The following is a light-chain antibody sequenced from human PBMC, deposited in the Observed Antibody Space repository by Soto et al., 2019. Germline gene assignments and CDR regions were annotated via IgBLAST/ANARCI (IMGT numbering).Light chain of an antibody. Sequence: EIVLTQSPGTLSLSPGERATLSCRASQSVGNNDLAWYQQKPGQAPRFLIYYASSMATGIPDRFSGSGSGTDFTLTISRLEPADFAVYYCQQYGSTPLTFGGGTKVEIK. CDR1: QSVGNND. CDR3: QQYGSTPLT. CDR2: YAS. J-gene: IGKJ4*01. V-gene: IGKV3-20*01.